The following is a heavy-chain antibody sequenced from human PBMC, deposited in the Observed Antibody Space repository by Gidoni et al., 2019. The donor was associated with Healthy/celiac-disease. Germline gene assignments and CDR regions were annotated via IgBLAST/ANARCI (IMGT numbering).Heavy chain of an antibody. J-gene: IGHJ6*02. D-gene: IGHD6-6*01. Sequence: QVQLVQSGAEVKKPGSSVTVSCKASGGTFSSYTISWVRQAPGQGLEWMGRIIPILGIANYAQKFQGRVTITADKSTSTAYMELSSLRSEDTAVYYCAREPSFGAARPHYYYYYGMDVWGQGTTVTVSS. CDR1: GGTFSSYT. V-gene: IGHV1-69*08. CDR2: IIPILGIA. CDR3: AREPSFGAARPHYYYYYGMDV.